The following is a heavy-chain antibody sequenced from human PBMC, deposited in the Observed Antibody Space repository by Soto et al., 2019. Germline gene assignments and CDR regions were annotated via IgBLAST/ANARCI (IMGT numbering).Heavy chain of an antibody. J-gene: IGHJ6*02. CDR3: ARDRLGYYYDSSGYLINYYYYYYGMDV. Sequence: ASVNVSCKSSGGTFSSCPISWVRQAPGQGLECMGWIIPIFGTANYAQKFQGRVTITADESTSTAYMELSSLRSEDTAVYYCARDRLGYYYDSSGYLINYYYYYYGMDVWGQGTTVTVSS. CDR2: IIPIFGTA. D-gene: IGHD3-22*01. CDR1: GGTFSSCP. V-gene: IGHV1-69*01.